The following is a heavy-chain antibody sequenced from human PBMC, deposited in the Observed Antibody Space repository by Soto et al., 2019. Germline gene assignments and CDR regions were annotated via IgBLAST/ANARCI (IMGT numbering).Heavy chain of an antibody. CDR1: GLTVRGKKY. CDR3: ASWLEREHAYDI. Sequence: GGSLRLSRAALGLTVRGKKYITWVRQAPGKGLEWVSALYDVDGTYYADSAKGRFTISRDNSNNIIYLQMNSLGPDDTAVYYCASWLEREHAYDIWGLGTMVTVSS. CDR2: LYDVDGT. V-gene: IGHV3-53*01. D-gene: IGHD1-1*01. J-gene: IGHJ3*02.